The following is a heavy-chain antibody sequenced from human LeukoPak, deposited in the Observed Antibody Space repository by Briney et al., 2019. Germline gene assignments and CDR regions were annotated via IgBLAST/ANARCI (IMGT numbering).Heavy chain of an antibody. CDR1: GFTFSSYW. Sequence: GGSPRLSCAASGFTFSSYWMNWVRHAPGKGLVWVSRIASDGSSTTYADSVKGRFSISRDNAKNTLYLQMNSLRVEDTAVYYCARGRPHGNDYWGQGTLVTVSS. J-gene: IGHJ4*02. V-gene: IGHV3-74*01. CDR3: ARGRPHGNDY. D-gene: IGHD4-23*01. CDR2: IASDGSST.